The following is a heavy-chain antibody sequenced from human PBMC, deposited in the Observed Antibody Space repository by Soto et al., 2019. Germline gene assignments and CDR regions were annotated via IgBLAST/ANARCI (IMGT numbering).Heavy chain of an antibody. Sequence: SETLSLTCAVSGGSFTRNNWWTWGRQPPGQGLEWIGEIYRTGSTNYNPSLKSRVTISLDKSENQFSLKVTSLTAADTAVYYCASRDPGTSVDYWGQGTLVTVSS. D-gene: IGHD1-7*01. V-gene: IGHV4-4*02. CDR1: GGSFTRNNW. J-gene: IGHJ4*02. CDR2: IYRTGST. CDR3: ASRDPGTSVDY.